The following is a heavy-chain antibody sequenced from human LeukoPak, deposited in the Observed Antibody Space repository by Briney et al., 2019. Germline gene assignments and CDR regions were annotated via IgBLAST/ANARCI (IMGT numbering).Heavy chain of an antibody. J-gene: IGHJ2*01. D-gene: IGHD7-27*01. CDR2: IYYSGST. Sequence: PSETLSLTCSVSGGSIGSYYWSWIRQPPGKGLEWIGYIYYSGSTNYNPSLKSRVTISVDTSKNQFSLKLSSVTAADTAVYYCATSSRGLTGYYWYFDLWGRGTLVTVSS. CDR1: GGSIGSYY. CDR3: ATSSRGLTGYYWYFDL. V-gene: IGHV4-59*01.